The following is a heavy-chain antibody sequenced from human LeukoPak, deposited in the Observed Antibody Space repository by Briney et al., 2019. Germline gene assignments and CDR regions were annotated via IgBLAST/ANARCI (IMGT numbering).Heavy chain of an antibody. CDR2: ISGSGGSK. D-gene: IGHD6-13*01. Sequence: PGRSLRLSCAASGFTFDDYAMHWVRQAPGKGLEWVSVISGSGGSKYYADSVKGRFTISRDISKNTLYLQMNSLRAEDTAVYYCAKEGTYSSSWTTDAFDIWGQGTMVTVSS. CDR3: AKEGTYSSSWTTDAFDI. J-gene: IGHJ3*02. V-gene: IGHV3-23*01. CDR1: GFTFDDYA.